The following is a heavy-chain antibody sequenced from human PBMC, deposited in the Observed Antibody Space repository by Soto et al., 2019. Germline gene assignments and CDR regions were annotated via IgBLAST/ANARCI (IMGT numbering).Heavy chain of an antibody. CDR1: GGSISSYY. D-gene: IGHD3-9*01. V-gene: IGHV4-59*08. CDR2: IYYSGST. Sequence: SETLSLTCTVSGGSISSYYWSWIRQPPGKGLEWIGYIYYSGSTNYNPSLKSRVTISVDTSKNQFSLKLSSVTAADTAVYYCARHLKYYDILTGYYYYYYMDVWGKGTMVTVSS. CDR3: ARHLKYYDILTGYYYYYYMDV. J-gene: IGHJ6*03.